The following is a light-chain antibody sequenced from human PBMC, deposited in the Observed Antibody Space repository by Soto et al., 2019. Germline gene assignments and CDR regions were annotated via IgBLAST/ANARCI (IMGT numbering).Light chain of an antibody. CDR1: QNVNRY. J-gene: IGKJ1*01. CDR2: AAS. CDR3: QQSYGIPQT. Sequence: DIQLTQSPSSLSASVGDRVTITCRTSQNVNRYLNWYQEQPGKAPKLLIYAASILQSGVPSRFSGSGSGTDFTLAISSLHPEDFTTYYCQQSYGIPQTFGPGTKADIK. V-gene: IGKV1-39*01.